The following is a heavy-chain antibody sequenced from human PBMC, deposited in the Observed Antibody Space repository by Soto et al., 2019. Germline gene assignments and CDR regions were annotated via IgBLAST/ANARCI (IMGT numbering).Heavy chain of an antibody. CDR3: ARPYYDFWSGYPPGIGY. Sequence: PGGSLRLSCAASGFTFSSYGMHWVRQAPGKGLEWVAVIWYDGSNKYYADSVKGRFTISRDNSKNTLYLQMNSLRAEDTAVYYCARPYYDFWSGYPPGIGYWGQGTLVTVSS. V-gene: IGHV3-33*01. D-gene: IGHD3-3*01. CDR2: IWYDGSNK. CDR1: GFTFSSYG. J-gene: IGHJ4*02.